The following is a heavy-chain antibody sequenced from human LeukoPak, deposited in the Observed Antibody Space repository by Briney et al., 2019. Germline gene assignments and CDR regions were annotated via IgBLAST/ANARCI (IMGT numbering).Heavy chain of an antibody. CDR3: ARDATIDRYYDFWSGQNWFDP. J-gene: IGHJ5*02. Sequence: PGGSLRLSCAVSGFTFSSYSMNWVRQAPGKGLEWVSSISSSSSYIYYADSVKGRFTISRDNAKNSLYLQMNSLRAEDTAVYYCARDATIDRYYDFWSGQNWFDPWGQGTLVTVSS. CDR2: ISSSSSYI. D-gene: IGHD3-3*01. CDR1: GFTFSSYS. V-gene: IGHV3-21*01.